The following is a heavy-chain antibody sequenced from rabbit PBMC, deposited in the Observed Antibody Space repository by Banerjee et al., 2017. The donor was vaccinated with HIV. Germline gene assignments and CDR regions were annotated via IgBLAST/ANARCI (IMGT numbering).Heavy chain of an antibody. CDR3: ARDRADVGYAYATYYFNL. D-gene: IGHD6-1*01. J-gene: IGHJ4*01. V-gene: IGHV1S45*01. CDR1: GFSFSSSYW. CDR2: IYGGSSNST. Sequence: QEQLEESGGDLVKPEGSLTLTCTASGFSFSSSYWICWVRQAPGKGLEWIACIYGGSSNSTYYASWAKGRFTISKTSSTTVTLQMTSLTVADTATYFCARDRADVGYAYATYYFNLWGPGTLVTVS.